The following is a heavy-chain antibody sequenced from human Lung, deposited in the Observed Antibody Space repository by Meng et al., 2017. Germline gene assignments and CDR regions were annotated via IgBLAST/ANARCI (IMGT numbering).Heavy chain of an antibody. CDR1: VGSFSGYQ. Sequence: QVQLQQWGAGELKPLEPLSLTCAVYVGSFSGYQWNWIRQSPGKGLEWIGDINHRGRTNYNPSLKSRVTISVDTSKNQFSLKLSSVTAADTSVYYCARDQGGAGGYWGQGTLVTVSS. D-gene: IGHD2-15*01. J-gene: IGHJ4*02. CDR2: INHRGRT. CDR3: ARDQGGAGGY. V-gene: IGHV4-34*01.